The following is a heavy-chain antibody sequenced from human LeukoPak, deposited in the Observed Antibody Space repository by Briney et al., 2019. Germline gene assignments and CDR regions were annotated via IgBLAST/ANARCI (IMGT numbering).Heavy chain of an antibody. CDR2: VFDSGRT. J-gene: IGHJ4*02. CDR1: GGSMTTHH. Sequence: SETLSLTCTVSGGSMTTHHWNWIRQTPGKGLEWIGYVFDSGRTKENPSLKSRVTLSADTSKNQLSLRLSSVTAADTAVYYCTTIKRGNIFGYFNFWGQGILVTVSS. D-gene: IGHD5-18*01. V-gene: IGHV4-59*11. CDR3: TTIKRGNIFGYFNF.